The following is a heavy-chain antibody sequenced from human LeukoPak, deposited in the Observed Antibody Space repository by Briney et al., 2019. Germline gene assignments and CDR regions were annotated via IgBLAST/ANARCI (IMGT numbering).Heavy chain of an antibody. D-gene: IGHD4-17*01. V-gene: IGHV4-30-4*01. Sequence: ASETLSLTCTVSGGSISSGDYYWSWIRQPPGKGLEGIGYIYYSGSSYYIPSLKSRVTMSVDTSKNQFSLRLSSVTAADTAVYYCARQIYGDLYYFDYWGQGTLVTVSS. CDR1: GGSISSGDYY. J-gene: IGHJ4*02. CDR2: IYYSGSS. CDR3: ARQIYGDLYYFDY.